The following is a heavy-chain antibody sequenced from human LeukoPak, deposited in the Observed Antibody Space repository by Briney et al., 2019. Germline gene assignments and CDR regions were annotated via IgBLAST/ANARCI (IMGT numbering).Heavy chain of an antibody. V-gene: IGHV5-51*01. D-gene: IGHD2-2*01. CDR3: ATPTTGCSSTSCYLLF. CDR2: IYPADSET. CDR1: GSTFTSHW. Sequence: GESLKTSCKDSGSTFTSHWIGWVRQMPGKGLEWMGVIYPADSETTYSPFFQGQVTISADKSISTAYLQWSSLKASATAMYYCATPTTGCSSTSCYLLFWGQGTLVTVSS. J-gene: IGHJ4*02.